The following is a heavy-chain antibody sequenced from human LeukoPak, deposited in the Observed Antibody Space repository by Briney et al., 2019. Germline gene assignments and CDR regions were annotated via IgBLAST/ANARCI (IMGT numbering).Heavy chain of an antibody. Sequence: GGSLRLSCAASGFTFSSYSMNWVRQAPGKGLEWVSSISSSSSYIYYADSVKGRFTISRDNAKNSLYLQMNSLRAEDTAVYYCARYSPTLYYYYGMDVWGQGTTVTVSS. D-gene: IGHD6-13*01. CDR2: ISSSSSYI. J-gene: IGHJ6*02. V-gene: IGHV3-21*01. CDR3: ARYSPTLYYYYGMDV. CDR1: GFTFSSYS.